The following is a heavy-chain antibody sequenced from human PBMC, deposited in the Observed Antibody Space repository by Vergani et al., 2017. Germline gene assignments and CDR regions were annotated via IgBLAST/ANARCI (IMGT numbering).Heavy chain of an antibody. CDR3: ARVRNYDSARVYWYYYYYMDV. D-gene: IGHD3-22*01. V-gene: IGHV4-31*03. CDR2: IYYSGST. CDR1: GGPISSGGYY. Sequence: QVQLQESGPGLVKPSQTLSLTFTVSGGPISSGGYYWSWIRQHPGKGLEWIGYIYYSGSTYYNPSLKSRVTISVDTSKNQFSLKLSSVTAADTAVYYCARVRNYDSARVYWYYYYYMDVWGKGTTVTVSS. J-gene: IGHJ6*03.